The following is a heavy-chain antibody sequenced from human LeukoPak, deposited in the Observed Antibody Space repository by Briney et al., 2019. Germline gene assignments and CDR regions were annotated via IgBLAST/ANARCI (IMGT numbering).Heavy chain of an antibody. CDR2: IKQDGSEK. CDR1: GFTFSSYW. J-gene: IGHJ4*02. Sequence: GGSLRLSCAAPGFTFSSYWMSWVRQAPGKGLEWVANIKQDGSEKYYVDSVKGRFTISRDNAKNSLYLQMNSLRAEDTAVYYCARVPIRWLQFDYWGQGTLVTVSS. D-gene: IGHD5-24*01. CDR3: ARVPIRWLQFDY. V-gene: IGHV3-7*01.